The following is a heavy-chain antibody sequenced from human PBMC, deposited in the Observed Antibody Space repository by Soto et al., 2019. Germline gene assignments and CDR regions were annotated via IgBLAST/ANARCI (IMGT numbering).Heavy chain of an antibody. CDR2: IYWDDDK. J-gene: IGHJ6*02. CDR3: VHSHSGGDCLRSYSSHYYYGMDV. CDR1: GFSLSTGGVG. D-gene: IGHD2-21*02. V-gene: IGHV2-5*02. Sequence: QITLKESGPTLVKPTQTLTLTCTFSGFSLSTGGVGVGWIRQPPGKALEWLALIYWDDDKRYSPSLKSRLTVTKDTSKNQVVLKMTNMDPVDTATYYCVHSHSGGDCLRSYSSHYYYGMDVWGQGTTVTVFS.